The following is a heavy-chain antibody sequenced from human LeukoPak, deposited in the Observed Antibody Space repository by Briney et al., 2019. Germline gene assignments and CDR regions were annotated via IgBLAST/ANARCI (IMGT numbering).Heavy chain of an antibody. D-gene: IGHD6-13*01. V-gene: IGHV4-61*02. CDR1: GGSISSGSYY. CDR3: ARDYPEYSSSWYYQGYYYYYTDV. CDR2: IYTSGST. J-gene: IGHJ6*03. Sequence: SQTLSLTCTVSGGSISSGSYYWSWIRQPAGKGLEWIGRIYTSGSTNYNPSLKSRVTISVDTSKNQFSLQLSSVTAADTAVYYCARDYPEYSSSWYYQGYYYYYTDVWGKGTTVTVSS.